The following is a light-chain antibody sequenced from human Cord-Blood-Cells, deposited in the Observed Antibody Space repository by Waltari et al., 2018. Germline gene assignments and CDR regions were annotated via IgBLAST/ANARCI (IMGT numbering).Light chain of an antibody. CDR2: DAS. Sequence: DIVLTQSTATLSLSPGAGATISCRASQGVSSYLAWYQQKPGKAPRLLIYDASNRATGIPARFSGSGSGTDFTLTISSLEPEDFAVYYCQQRSNWPPTFGGGTKVEIK. V-gene: IGKV3-11*01. CDR1: QGVSSY. CDR3: QQRSNWPPT. J-gene: IGKJ4*01.